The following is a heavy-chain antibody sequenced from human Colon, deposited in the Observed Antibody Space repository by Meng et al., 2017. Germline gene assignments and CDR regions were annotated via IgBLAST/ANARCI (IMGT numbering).Heavy chain of an antibody. D-gene: IGHD3-10*01. J-gene: IGHJ4*02. CDR2: IHYSGSR. Sequence: HVRLHDPGPGLVRPSETLSLTCNVSGGSVSSASYYWSWIRQPPGKGLEWIGLIHYSGSRNYNPSLKSRVTMSVDTSKNQVSLRLTSVTAADTAVYYCARFYGSGTFEVHDYWGQGTLVTVFS. V-gene: IGHV4-61*01. CDR3: ARFYGSGTFEVHDY. CDR1: GGSVSSASYY.